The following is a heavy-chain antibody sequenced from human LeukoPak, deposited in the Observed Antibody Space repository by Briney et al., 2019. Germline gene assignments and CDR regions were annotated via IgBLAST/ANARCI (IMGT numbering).Heavy chain of an antibody. CDR1: GGSFSGYY. CDR3: ARFGGSSGYDY. D-gene: IGHD1-26*01. J-gene: IGHJ4*02. V-gene: IGHV4-34*01. Sequence: SETLSLTCAVYGGSFSGYYWSWIRQPPGKGLEWIGEINHSGSTNYNPSLKSRVTISVDTSKNQFSLKLSSVTAADTAVYYCARFGGSSGYDYWGQGTLVTVSS. CDR2: INHSGST.